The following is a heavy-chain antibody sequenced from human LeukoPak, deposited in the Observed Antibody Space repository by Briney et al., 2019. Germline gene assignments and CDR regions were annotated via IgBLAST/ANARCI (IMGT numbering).Heavy chain of an antibody. Sequence: GESLKISCKGSGYSFTSYWIGWVRQMPGKGLEWMGIIYPGDSDTRYSLSFQGQVTISADKSISTAYLQWSSLKASDTAMYYCARHPYYYDSSGLTEFDYWGQGTLVTVSS. CDR3: ARHPYYYDSSGLTEFDY. D-gene: IGHD3-22*01. CDR1: GYSFTSYW. CDR2: IYPGDSDT. V-gene: IGHV5-51*01. J-gene: IGHJ4*02.